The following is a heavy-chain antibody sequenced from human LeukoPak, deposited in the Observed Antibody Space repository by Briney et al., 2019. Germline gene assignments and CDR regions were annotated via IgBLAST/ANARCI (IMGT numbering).Heavy chain of an antibody. J-gene: IGHJ4*02. CDR2: INWSGGST. CDR3: AGGDRNGWYFDY. Sequence: PGRSLRPSCAAAGFRFGDHGMSSVRQDPGKGMDLVSGINWSGGSTGYGDSVKGRFTISRDNAKNSLYLQMNSLRAEDTALYYCAGGDRNGWYFDYWGQGILVTVSS. CDR1: GFRFGDHG. V-gene: IGHV3-20*04. D-gene: IGHD6-19*01.